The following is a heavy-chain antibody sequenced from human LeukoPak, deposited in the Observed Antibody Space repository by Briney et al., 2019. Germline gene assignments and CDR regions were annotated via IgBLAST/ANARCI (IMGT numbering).Heavy chain of an antibody. D-gene: IGHD3-3*01. Sequence: GGSLRLSCAASGFTFSSYEMNWVRQAPGKGLEWVAVISYDGSNKYYADSVKGRFTISRDNSKNTLYLQMNSLRAEDTAVYYCAKISGVEPLGYWGQGTLVTVSS. J-gene: IGHJ4*02. CDR2: ISYDGSNK. V-gene: IGHV3-30*18. CDR1: GFTFSSYE. CDR3: AKISGVEPLGY.